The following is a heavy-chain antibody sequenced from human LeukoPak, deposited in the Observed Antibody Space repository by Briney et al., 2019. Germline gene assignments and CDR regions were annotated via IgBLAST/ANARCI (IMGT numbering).Heavy chain of an antibody. Sequence: GESLKISCKGSGYSFTSYWIGWVRQMPGKGLEWMGIIYPGDSDTRYSPSFQGQVTISADKSISTAYLQWSSLKASDTAMYYCARRDGYCSSTSCYADYYYGMDVWGQGTTVTVSS. D-gene: IGHD2-2*01. V-gene: IGHV5-51*01. CDR1: GYSFTSYW. J-gene: IGHJ6*02. CDR3: ARRDGYCSSTSCYADYYYGMDV. CDR2: IYPGDSDT.